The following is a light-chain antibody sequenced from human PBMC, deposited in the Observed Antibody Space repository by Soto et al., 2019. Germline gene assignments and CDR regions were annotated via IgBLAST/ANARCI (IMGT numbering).Light chain of an antibody. V-gene: IGKV3-20*01. Sequence: EVVLTQSPGTLSLSPGERATLSCRASQIVNSNYLAWYQRKSGQAPRLLIFGASYRATGIPDRFSGSGSGTDFTLTISGLEPEDFALYYCQQYSASVLTFGGGTRVDI. CDR3: QQYSASVLT. CDR1: QIVNSNY. CDR2: GAS. J-gene: IGKJ4*01.